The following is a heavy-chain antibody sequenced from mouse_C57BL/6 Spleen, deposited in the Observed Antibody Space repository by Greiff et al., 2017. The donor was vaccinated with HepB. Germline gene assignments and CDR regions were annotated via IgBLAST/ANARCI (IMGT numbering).Heavy chain of an antibody. CDR1: GYTFTSYW. CDR2: IHPNSGST. J-gene: IGHJ2*01. D-gene: IGHD1-1*02. CDR3: ARNYASYYFDY. Sequence: VKLQQPGAELVKPGASVKLSCKASGYTFTSYWMHWVKQRPGQGLEWIGMIHPNSGSTNYNEKFKSKATLTVDKSSSTAYMQLSSLTSEDSAVYYCARNYASYYFDYWGQGTTLTVSS. V-gene: IGHV1-64*01.